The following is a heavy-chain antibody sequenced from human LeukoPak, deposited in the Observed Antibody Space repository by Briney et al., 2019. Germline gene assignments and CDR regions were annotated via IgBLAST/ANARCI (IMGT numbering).Heavy chain of an antibody. J-gene: IGHJ4*02. Sequence: GGSLRLSCAASGFTFSSYSMNWVRRAPGKGLEWVSSISSSSSYIYYADSVKGRFTISRDNAKNSLYLQMNSLRAEDTAVYYCARDLDYGDRVYFDYWGQGTLVTVSS. D-gene: IGHD4-17*01. CDR1: GFTFSSYS. V-gene: IGHV3-21*01. CDR3: ARDLDYGDRVYFDY. CDR2: ISSSSSYI.